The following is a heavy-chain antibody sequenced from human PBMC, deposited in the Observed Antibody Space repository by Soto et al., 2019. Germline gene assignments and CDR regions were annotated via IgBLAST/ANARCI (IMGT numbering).Heavy chain of an antibody. CDR1: GYTFTSYG. J-gene: IGHJ4*02. D-gene: IGHD5-18*01. CDR2: ISAYNGNT. CDR3: ASSLLVGYGLEGESD. V-gene: IGHV1-18*01. Sequence: QVQLVQSGAEVKKPGASVKVSCKASGYTFTSYGISWVRQAPGQGLEWMGWISAYNGNTNYAQKLQGRVTMTTDTSTSTAYRELRSVRSDDTAVYYWASSLLVGYGLEGESDWGQGTLVTVSS.